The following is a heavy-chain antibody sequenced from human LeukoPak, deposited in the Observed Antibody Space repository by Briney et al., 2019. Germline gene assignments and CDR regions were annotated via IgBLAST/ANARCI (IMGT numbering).Heavy chain of an antibody. Sequence: SETPSLTCAVYGGSFSGYYWSWIRQPPGKGLEWIGEINHSGSTNYNPSLKSRVTISVDTSKNQFSLKLSSVTAAVTAVYYCARGEEQLVRVYFDYWGQGTLVTVSS. D-gene: IGHD6-6*01. CDR3: ARGEEQLVRVYFDY. J-gene: IGHJ4*02. CDR1: GGSFSGYY. CDR2: INHSGST. V-gene: IGHV4-34*01.